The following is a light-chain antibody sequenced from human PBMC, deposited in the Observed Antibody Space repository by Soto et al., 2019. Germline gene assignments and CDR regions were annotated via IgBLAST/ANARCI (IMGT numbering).Light chain of an antibody. CDR1: TSDVGSYNL. CDR3: CSYAGSYV. V-gene: IGLV2-23*02. J-gene: IGLJ1*01. Sequence: QSALTQPASVSGSPGQSITISCTGTTSDVGSYNLVSWYQQHPGKAPKLMIYEVSKRPSGVSNRFSGSKSGNTASLTISGLQAEDEADCYCCSYAGSYVFGTGTKVTVL. CDR2: EVS.